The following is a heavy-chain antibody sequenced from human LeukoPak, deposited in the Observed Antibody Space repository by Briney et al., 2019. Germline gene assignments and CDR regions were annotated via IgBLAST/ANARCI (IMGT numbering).Heavy chain of an antibody. D-gene: IGHD2-15*01. Sequence: GGSLRLSCAASGFTFSSYAMSWVRQAPGKGLEWVSAISGSGGSTYYADSVKGRFTISGDNSKNTLYLQMNSLRAEDAAVYYCARGPRPGGIVVVVAATALRYWGQGTLVTVSS. CDR3: ARGPRPGGIVVVVAATALRY. J-gene: IGHJ4*02. CDR2: ISGSGGST. V-gene: IGHV3-23*01. CDR1: GFTFSSYA.